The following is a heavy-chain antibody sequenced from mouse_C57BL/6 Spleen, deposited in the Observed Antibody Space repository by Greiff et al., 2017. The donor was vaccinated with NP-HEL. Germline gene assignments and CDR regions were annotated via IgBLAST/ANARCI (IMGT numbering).Heavy chain of an antibody. CDR1: GFTFSSYG. CDR2: ISSGGSYT. V-gene: IGHV5-6*01. D-gene: IGHD2-1*01. J-gene: IGHJ2*01. CDR3: ARQGGNYADY. Sequence: EVQGVESGGDLVKPGGSLKLSCAASGFTFSSYGMSWVRQTPDKRLEWVATISSGGSYTYYPDSVKGRFTISRDNAKNTLYLQMSSLKSEDTAMYDSARQGGNYADYWGQGTTLTVSS.